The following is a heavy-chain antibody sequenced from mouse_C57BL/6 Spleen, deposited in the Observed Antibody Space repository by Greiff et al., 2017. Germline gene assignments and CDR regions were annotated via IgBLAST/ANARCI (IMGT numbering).Heavy chain of an antibody. CDR1: GYTFTSYW. CDR3: ARSLYYEDYDVDWYFDV. Sequence: VQLQQSGTELVKPGASVKLSCKASGYTFTSYWMHWVKQRPGQGLEWIGNINPSNGGTNYNEKFKSKATLTVDKSSSTAYMQLSSLTSEDSAVYYCARSLYYEDYDVDWYFDVWGTGTTVTVSS. CDR2: INPSNGGT. J-gene: IGHJ1*03. D-gene: IGHD2-4*01. V-gene: IGHV1-53*01.